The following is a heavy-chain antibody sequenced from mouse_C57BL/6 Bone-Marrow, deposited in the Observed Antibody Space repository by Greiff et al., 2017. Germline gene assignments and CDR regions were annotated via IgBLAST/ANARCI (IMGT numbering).Heavy chain of an antibody. CDR3: AGFYSYYYGSSWGDWYCDV. Sequence: QVQLQQPGAELVKPGASVQLSCKASGYTFTSYWMHWVKQRPGQGLEWIGMIHPNSGSTNYNEKFKSKATLTVDKSSSTAYMQLSSLTSEVSAVYYCAGFYSYYYGSSWGDWYCDVWGTGTTVTVSS. CDR2: IHPNSGST. V-gene: IGHV1-64*01. CDR1: GYTFTSYW. J-gene: IGHJ1*03. D-gene: IGHD1-1*01.